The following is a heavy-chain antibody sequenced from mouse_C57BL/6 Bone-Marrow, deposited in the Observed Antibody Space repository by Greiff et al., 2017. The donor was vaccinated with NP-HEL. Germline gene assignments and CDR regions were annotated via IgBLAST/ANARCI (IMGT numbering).Heavy chain of an antibody. CDR1: GFSLTSYG. J-gene: IGHJ3*01. Sequence: VMLVESGPGLVAPSQSLSITCTASGFSLTSYGVDWVRQPPGKGLEWLGVIWGGGSTNYYSAPMSRLSIIKDNSKSQVFLKMNSLKTDDTAMYYCAKREYSNYAWFAYWGQGTLVTVSA. CDR2: IWGGGST. D-gene: IGHD2-5*01. CDR3: AKREYSNYAWFAY. V-gene: IGHV2-9*01.